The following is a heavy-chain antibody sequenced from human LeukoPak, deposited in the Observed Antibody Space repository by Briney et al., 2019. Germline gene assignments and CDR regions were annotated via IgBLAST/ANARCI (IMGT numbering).Heavy chain of an antibody. Sequence: GASVKVSCKASGYTFTSYGISWVQQAPGQGLEWMGWISAYNGNTNYAQKLQGRVTMTTDTSTSTAYMELRSLRSDDTAVYYCARAGIVGATEGWYFDLWGRGTLVTVSS. CDR3: ARAGIVGATEGWYFDL. CDR1: GYTFTSYG. V-gene: IGHV1-18*01. CDR2: ISAYNGNT. D-gene: IGHD1-26*01. J-gene: IGHJ2*01.